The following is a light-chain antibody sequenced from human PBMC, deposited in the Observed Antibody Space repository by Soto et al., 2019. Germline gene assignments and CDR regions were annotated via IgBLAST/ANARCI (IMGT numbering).Light chain of an antibody. CDR1: QRLTNNF. CDR2: GAS. J-gene: IGKJ2*01. CDR3: QQYGRSPLT. Sequence: DIVLTQSPGTLSLSPGERATLSCRASQRLTNNFFAWFQQKPGLAPRLLIHGASTRASGVPDRFSGGVSGTDFVLTNSRLEPEDFAVYYCQQYGRSPLTFGQGTKLQIK. V-gene: IGKV3-20*01.